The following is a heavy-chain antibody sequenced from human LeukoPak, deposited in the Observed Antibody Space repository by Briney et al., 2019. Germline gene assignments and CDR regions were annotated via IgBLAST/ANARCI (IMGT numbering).Heavy chain of an antibody. CDR3: ARDLVERYSGYDDAFDI. CDR2: IYYSGST. V-gene: IGHV4-31*03. CDR1: GGSISSGAYY. J-gene: IGHJ3*02. Sequence: SQTLSLTCTVSGGSISSGAYYWSWIRQHPGKGLEWIGYIYYSGSTYYNPSLKSRVTISVDTSKNQFSLKLSSVTAADTAVYYCARDLVERYSGYDDAFDIWAKGQWSPSLQ. D-gene: IGHD5-12*01.